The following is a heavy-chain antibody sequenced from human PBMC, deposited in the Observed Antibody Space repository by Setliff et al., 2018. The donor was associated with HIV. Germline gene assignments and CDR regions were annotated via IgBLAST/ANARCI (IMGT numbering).Heavy chain of an antibody. Sequence: LSLTCTVSGVSISTYYWIWIRQSPGKGLEWIGYIYSSGSTNSNPSLSSRVSMSVDTSKSQFSLKLTSVTAADTAVYYCARDLAWPGYFDYWGQGTLVTVSS. CDR2: IYSSGST. CDR1: GVSISTYY. V-gene: IGHV4-59*01. CDR3: ARDLAWPGYFDY. J-gene: IGHJ4*02. D-gene: IGHD3-10*01.